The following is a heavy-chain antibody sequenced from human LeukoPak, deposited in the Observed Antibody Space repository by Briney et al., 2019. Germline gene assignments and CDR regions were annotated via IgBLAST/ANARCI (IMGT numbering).Heavy chain of an antibody. CDR3: AKHLGYGAFDI. J-gene: IGHJ3*02. CDR2: IGGSGG. CDR1: GFTFSTYA. Sequence: GGSLRLSCAASGFTFSTYAMSWVRQAPGKGLEWVSSIGGSGGYYADSVRGRFTISRDNSKNTLYLQMNNLRAEDTAVYYCAKHLGYGAFDIWGQGTMVTVSS. D-gene: IGHD5-12*01. V-gene: IGHV3-23*01.